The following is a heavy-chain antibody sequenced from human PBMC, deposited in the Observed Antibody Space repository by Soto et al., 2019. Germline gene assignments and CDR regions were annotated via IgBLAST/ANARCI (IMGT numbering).Heavy chain of an antibody. J-gene: IGHJ6*02. Sequence: EVQLVESGGGLVQPGGSLRLSCAASGFTLSSYDIHWVRQATGEGLAWVSGIGSGGDTHYADSVKGRFIISREDGKNSLDLQMNNLRVGDTAVYYCTRKTHPTGREVWGQGATVTVSS. CDR3: TRKTHPTGREV. CDR2: IGSGGDT. D-gene: IGHD1-26*01. CDR1: GFTLSSYD. V-gene: IGHV3-13*01.